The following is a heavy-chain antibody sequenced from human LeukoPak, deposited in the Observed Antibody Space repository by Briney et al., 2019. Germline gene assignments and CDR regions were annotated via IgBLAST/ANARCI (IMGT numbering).Heavy chain of an antibody. J-gene: IGHJ6*03. V-gene: IGHV4-30-4*08. Sequence: SETLSLTCTVSGGSVSSSNYYWSWIRQPPGKGLEWIGYIYYSGSTYYNPSLKSRVTISVDTSKNQFSLKLSSVTAADTAVYYCASMIQDYYYYYYMDVWGKGTTVTVSS. D-gene: IGHD3-16*01. CDR3: ASMIQDYYYYYYMDV. CDR2: IYYSGST. CDR1: GGSVSSSNYY.